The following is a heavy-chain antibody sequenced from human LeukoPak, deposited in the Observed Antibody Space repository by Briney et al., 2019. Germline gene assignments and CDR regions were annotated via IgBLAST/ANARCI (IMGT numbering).Heavy chain of an antibody. D-gene: IGHD3-16*01. J-gene: IGHJ4*02. Sequence: GGSLRLSCAASGFTFSSYGMHWVRQAPGKGLEWVAVISYDGSNKYYADSVKGRFTISRDNAKNSLYLQMNSLRVEDTAVYYGARGGNSRQDYWGQGTLVIVSS. CDR3: ARGGNSRQDY. V-gene: IGHV3-30*03. CDR2: ISYDGSNK. CDR1: GFTFSSYG.